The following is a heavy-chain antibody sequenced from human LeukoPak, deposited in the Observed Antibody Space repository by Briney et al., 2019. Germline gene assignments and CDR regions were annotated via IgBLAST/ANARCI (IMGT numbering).Heavy chain of an antibody. CDR2: IWYDGSNK. Sequence: PGGSLRLSCAASGFTFSKYSMNWVRQAPGKGLEWVAVIWYDGSNKYYADSVKGRFTISRDNSKNTLYLQMNSLRAEDTAVYYCAREARGSYYFDYWGQGTLVTVSS. D-gene: IGHD1-26*01. CDR1: GFTFSKYS. J-gene: IGHJ4*02. CDR3: AREARGSYYFDY. V-gene: IGHV3-33*08.